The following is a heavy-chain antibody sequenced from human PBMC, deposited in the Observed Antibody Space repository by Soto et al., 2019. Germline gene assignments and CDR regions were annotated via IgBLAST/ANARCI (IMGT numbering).Heavy chain of an antibody. V-gene: IGHV3-74*01. CDR2: ISDDGSRA. CDR1: GFTFSMYW. Sequence: EVQLVESGGDLVQPGGSLRLSCTASGFTFSMYWMHWVRQVPGKGPEWVSRISDDGSRADYADSVKGRFTISRDNAKNTLYLEIHVLRADDTAVYYCTRGPLPSSVGPGASWGQGTPVTVSS. CDR3: TRGPLPSSVGPGAS. D-gene: IGHD3-10*01. J-gene: IGHJ5*02.